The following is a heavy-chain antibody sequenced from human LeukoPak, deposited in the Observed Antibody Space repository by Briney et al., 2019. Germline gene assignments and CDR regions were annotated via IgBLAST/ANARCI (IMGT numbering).Heavy chain of an antibody. V-gene: IGHV3-20*04. Sequence: PGGSLRLSCAASGFTFDDYGMCWVRQAPGKGLEWVSGINWNGGSTGYADSVKGRFTISRDNAKNSLYLQMNSLRAEDTALYYCARLDSTDLRWRAFDIWGQGTMVTVSS. J-gene: IGHJ3*02. CDR1: GFTFDDYG. D-gene: IGHD4-17*01. CDR3: ARLDSTDLRWRAFDI. CDR2: INWNGGST.